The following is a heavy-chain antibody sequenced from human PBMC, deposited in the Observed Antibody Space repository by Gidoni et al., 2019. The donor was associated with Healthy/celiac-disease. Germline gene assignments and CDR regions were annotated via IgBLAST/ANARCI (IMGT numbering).Heavy chain of an antibody. CDR3: ARHDTAMVHGGLYYYYYYMDV. CDR2: IYPGDSDT. V-gene: IGHV5-51*01. Sequence: EVQLVQSGAEVKKPGESLKISCKGSGYSFTSYWIGWVRQMPGKGLEWMGIIYPGDSDTRYSPSFQGQVTISADKSISTAYLQWSSLKASDTAMYYCARHDTAMVHGGLYYYYYYMDVWGKGTTVTVSS. J-gene: IGHJ6*03. D-gene: IGHD5-18*01. CDR1: GYSFTSYW.